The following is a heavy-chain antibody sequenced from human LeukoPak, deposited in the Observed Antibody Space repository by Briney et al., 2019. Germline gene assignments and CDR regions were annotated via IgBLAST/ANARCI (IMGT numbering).Heavy chain of an antibody. V-gene: IGHV4-34*01. CDR1: GGSFSGYY. J-gene: IGHJ3*02. Sequence: PSETLSLTCAVYGGSFSGYYWSWIRQPPGKGLEWIGEINHSGSTNYNPSLKSRVTISVDTSKNQFSLKLSSVTAADTAVYYCEAYYDSPDAFDIWGQGTMVTVSS. CDR3: EAYYDSPDAFDI. D-gene: IGHD3-22*01. CDR2: INHSGST.